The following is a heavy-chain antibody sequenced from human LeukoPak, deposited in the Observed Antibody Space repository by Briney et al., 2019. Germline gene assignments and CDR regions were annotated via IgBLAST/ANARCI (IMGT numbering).Heavy chain of an antibody. D-gene: IGHD3-10*01. CDR1: GYTFTGYY. CDR3: ARDLVDYYRAFDI. V-gene: IGHV1-2*02. CDR2: INPNSGGT. J-gene: IGHJ3*02. Sequence: ALVKVSCKASGYTFTGYYMHWVRQAPGQGLEWMGWINPNSGGTNYAQKFQGRVTMTRDTSISTAYMELSRLRSDDTAVYYCARDLVDYYRAFDIWGQGTMVTVSS.